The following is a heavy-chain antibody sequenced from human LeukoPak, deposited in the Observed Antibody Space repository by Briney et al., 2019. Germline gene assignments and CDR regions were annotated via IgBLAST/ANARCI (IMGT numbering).Heavy chain of an antibody. CDR1: GFTVSSNY. CDR3: AKDNRRIAVAGILV. Sequence: GGSLRLSCAASGFTVSSNYMSWVRQAPGKGLEWVSVIYSGGSTYYADSVKGRFTISRDNSKNTLYLQMNSLRAEDTAVYYCAKDNRRIAVAGILVWGQGTLVTVSS. J-gene: IGHJ4*02. D-gene: IGHD6-19*01. V-gene: IGHV3-53*01. CDR2: IYSGGST.